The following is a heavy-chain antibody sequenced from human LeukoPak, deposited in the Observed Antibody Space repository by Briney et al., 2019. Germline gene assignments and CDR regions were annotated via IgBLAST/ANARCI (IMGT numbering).Heavy chain of an antibody. D-gene: IGHD3-10*01. V-gene: IGHV3-30*03. J-gene: IGHJ4*02. CDR2: ISYDGSKK. CDR3: ASNYR. Sequence: GGSLRLSCAASGFTFSGYGMHWVRQAPGKGLEWVAGISYDGSKKHYEDSVKGRFTISRDNTKNSLYLQMNSLRAEDTAVYYCASNYRWGQGTLVTVSS. CDR1: GFTFSGYG.